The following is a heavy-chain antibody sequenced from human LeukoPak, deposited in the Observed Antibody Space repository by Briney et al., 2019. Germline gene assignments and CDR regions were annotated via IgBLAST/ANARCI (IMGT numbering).Heavy chain of an antibody. D-gene: IGHD3-22*01. J-gene: IGHJ3*02. Sequence: SVKVSCKASGGTFSSYAISWVRQAPGQGLEWMGGIIPIFGTANYAQKFQGRVTITADKSTSTAYMELSSLRSEDTAVYYCAKDGKMIVVLFGAFDIWGQGTMVTVSS. CDR3: AKDGKMIVVLFGAFDI. CDR2: IIPIFGTA. CDR1: GGTFSSYA. V-gene: IGHV1-69*06.